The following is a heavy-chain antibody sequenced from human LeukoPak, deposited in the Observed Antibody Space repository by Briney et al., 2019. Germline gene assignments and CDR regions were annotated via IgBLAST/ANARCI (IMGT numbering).Heavy chain of an antibody. CDR2: INHSGST. V-gene: IGHV4-34*01. J-gene: IGHJ4*02. CDR3: ARGSLYYDSRGYLVFDY. Sequence: SETLSLTCAVYGGSFSGYYWSWIRQPPGKGLEWIGEINHSGSTNYNPSLKSRVTISVDTSKNQFSLKLSSVTAADTAVYYCARGSLYYDSRGYLVFDYWGQGTLVTVSS. CDR1: GGSFSGYY. D-gene: IGHD3-22*01.